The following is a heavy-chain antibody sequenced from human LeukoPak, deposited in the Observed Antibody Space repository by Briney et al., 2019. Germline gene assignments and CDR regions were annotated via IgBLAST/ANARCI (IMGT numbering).Heavy chain of an antibody. Sequence: GGSLRLSCAASGFTFSSYGMHWVRQAPGKGLEWVAFIRYDGSNKYYADSVKGRFTISRDNSKNTLYLQMNSLRAEDTAVYYCAKVAYYDFWSGSTSLFDYWGQGTLVTVSS. CDR3: AKVAYYDFWSGSTSLFDY. D-gene: IGHD3-3*01. V-gene: IGHV3-30*02. CDR1: GFTFSSYG. CDR2: IRYDGSNK. J-gene: IGHJ4*02.